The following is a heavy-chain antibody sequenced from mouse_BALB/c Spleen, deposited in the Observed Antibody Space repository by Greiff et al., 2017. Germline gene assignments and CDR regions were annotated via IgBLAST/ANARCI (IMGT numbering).Heavy chain of an antibody. CDR2: INPYNGDT. CDR1: GYSFTGYF. V-gene: IGHV1-20*02. CDR3: ARKSMVASYYAMDY. J-gene: IGHJ4*01. Sequence: VQLQQSGPELVKPGASVKISCKASGYSFTGYFMNWVMQSHGKSLEWIGRINPYNGDTFYNQKFKGKATLTVDKSSSTAHMELRSLASEDSAVYYCARKSMVASYYAMDYWGQGTSVTVSS. D-gene: IGHD2-10*02.